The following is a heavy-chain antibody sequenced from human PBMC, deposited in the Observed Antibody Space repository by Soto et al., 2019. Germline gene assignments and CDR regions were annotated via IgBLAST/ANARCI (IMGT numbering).Heavy chain of an antibody. CDR2: IYYSGST. D-gene: IGHD6-6*01. CDR1: GGSISSYY. CDR3: ARAPPYSSSPYYYYGMDV. J-gene: IGHJ6*02. Sequence: QVQLQESGPGLVKPSETLSLTCTVSGGSISSYYWSWIRQPPGKGLEWIGYIYYSGSTNYNPSLKSRVTISVDTSKNQFSLKLSSVTAADTAVYYCARAPPYSSSPYYYYGMDVWGQGTTVTVSS. V-gene: IGHV4-59*01.